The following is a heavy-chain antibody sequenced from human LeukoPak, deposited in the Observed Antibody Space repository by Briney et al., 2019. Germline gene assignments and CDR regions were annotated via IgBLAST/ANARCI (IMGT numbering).Heavy chain of an antibody. CDR1: GYTFTSYY. V-gene: IGHV1-46*01. D-gene: IGHD3-10*01. Sequence: GASMKVSCKASGYTFTSYYMHWVRQAPGQGLEWMGIINPSGGSTSYAQKFQGRVTMTRDTSTSTVYMELSSLRSEDTAVYYCARGPYVSVSQRPFDIWGRGTMVSVSS. CDR3: ARGPYVSVSQRPFDI. CDR2: INPSGGST. J-gene: IGHJ3*02.